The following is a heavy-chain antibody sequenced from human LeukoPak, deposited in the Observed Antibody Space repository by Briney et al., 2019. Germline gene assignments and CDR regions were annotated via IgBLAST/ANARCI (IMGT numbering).Heavy chain of an antibody. J-gene: IGHJ1*01. CDR1: GFTFSTHW. D-gene: IGHD1-26*01. CDR3: ARDFEVGNGFQY. Sequence: GGSLRLSCAASGFTFSTHWMHWARQAPGKGLEWVSRMNSDGSSSSYADSVKGRFTISRDNSKNTLYLQMNSLRAEDTAVYYCARDFEVGNGFQYWGQGTLVTVSS. CDR2: MNSDGSSS. V-gene: IGHV3-74*01.